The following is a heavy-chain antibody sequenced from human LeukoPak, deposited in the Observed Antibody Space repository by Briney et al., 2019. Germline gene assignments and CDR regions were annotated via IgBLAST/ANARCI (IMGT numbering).Heavy chain of an antibody. CDR2: ISGNGGST. CDR3: AKGRTRWVKEEYDY. V-gene: IGHV3-23*01. J-gene: IGHJ4*02. CDR1: GFTFRSYA. D-gene: IGHD4-23*01. Sequence: GGSLRLSCAASGFTFRSYAVSWVRQAPGKGLEWVSVISGNGGSTYYGDAVKGRFSTSRDNSQNTLFLQMNSLRAEDTAVYYCAKGRTRWVKEEYDYWGQGTLVTVSS.